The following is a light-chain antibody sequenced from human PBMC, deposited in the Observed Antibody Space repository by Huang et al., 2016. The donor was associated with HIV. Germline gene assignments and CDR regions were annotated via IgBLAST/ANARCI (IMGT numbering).Light chain of an antibody. Sequence: IQLTQSPSSLSASVGDRVTITCRASQGISSYLAWYQQKTGKAPKLLIYAASTLQSGVPSRFSGSGSGTDFTLTISSLQPEEFATYYCQQLNTYPITFGQGTRLEIK. J-gene: IGKJ5*01. CDR1: QGISSY. V-gene: IGKV1-9*01. CDR2: AAS. CDR3: QQLNTYPIT.